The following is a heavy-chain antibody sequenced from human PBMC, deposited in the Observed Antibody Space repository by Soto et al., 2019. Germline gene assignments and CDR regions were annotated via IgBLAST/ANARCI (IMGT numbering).Heavy chain of an antibody. CDR3: ARDNHIVVVPAAISYGMDV. Sequence: QVQLVQSGAEVKKPGSSVKVSCKASGGTFSSYTISWVRQAPGQGLEWMGRIIPILGIANYAQKFQGRVTITADKSTRTAYMELSSLRAEDTAVYYCARDNHIVVVPAAISYGMDVWGQGTTVTVSS. CDR2: IIPILGIA. V-gene: IGHV1-69*08. J-gene: IGHJ6*02. CDR1: GGTFSSYT. D-gene: IGHD2-2*01.